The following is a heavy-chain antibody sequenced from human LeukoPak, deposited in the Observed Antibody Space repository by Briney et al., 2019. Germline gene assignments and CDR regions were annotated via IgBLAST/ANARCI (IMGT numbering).Heavy chain of an antibody. CDR1: GYTFTSYG. Sequence: GASVKVSCKASGYTFTSYGISWVRQAPGQGLEWMGWISAYNGNTNYAQKLQGRVTMTTDTSTSTAYMELRSLRSDDTAVYYCARESYDILTCLIRTKRLDYWGQGTLVTVSS. V-gene: IGHV1-18*04. J-gene: IGHJ4*02. CDR3: ARESYDILTCLIRTKRLDY. CDR2: ISAYNGNT. D-gene: IGHD3-9*01.